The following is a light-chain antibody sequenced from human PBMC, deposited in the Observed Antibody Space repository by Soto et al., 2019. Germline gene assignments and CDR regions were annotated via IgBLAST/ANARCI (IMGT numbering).Light chain of an antibody. CDR2: GAS. J-gene: IGKJ2*01. Sequence: EIVMTQSPATLSASPGERVTLSCRASQSVSDNLAWYQQKPGQAPRLLIYGASTRATTIPARFSGSGSGTEFTLTISSLQSEDFAVYYCQQSNNWPYTFGQRTKLDIK. CDR3: QQSNNWPYT. CDR1: QSVSDN. V-gene: IGKV3-15*01.